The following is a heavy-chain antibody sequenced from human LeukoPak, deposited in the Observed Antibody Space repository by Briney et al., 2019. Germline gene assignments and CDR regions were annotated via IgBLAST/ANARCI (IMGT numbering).Heavy chain of an antibody. Sequence: GGSLRLSCAASGFTFSSYGMHWVRQAPGKGLEWVAVISNDGSNKNHADSVKGRFTISRDNSKNTLYLQMNSLRAEDTAVYYCAKDRGPILGRSFSHFDYWGQGTLVTVSS. CDR1: GFTFSSYG. V-gene: IGHV3-30*18. CDR2: ISNDGSNK. J-gene: IGHJ4*02. CDR3: AKDRGPILGRSFSHFDY. D-gene: IGHD2-2*02.